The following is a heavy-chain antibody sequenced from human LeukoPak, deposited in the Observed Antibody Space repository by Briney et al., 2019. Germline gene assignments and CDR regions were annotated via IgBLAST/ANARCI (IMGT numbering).Heavy chain of an antibody. J-gene: IGHJ6*03. CDR2: NYYSGST. CDR3: AREKAELPEHSYYYYYYMDV. D-gene: IGHD1-7*01. Sequence: PSETLSLTCTVSGGSISSSSYYWGWIRQPPGKGLEWIGSNYYSGSTYYNPSLKSRVTISVDTSKNQFSLKLSSVTAADTTVYYCAREKAELPEHSYYYYYYMDVWGKGTTVTVSS. CDR1: GGSISSSSYY. V-gene: IGHV4-39*02.